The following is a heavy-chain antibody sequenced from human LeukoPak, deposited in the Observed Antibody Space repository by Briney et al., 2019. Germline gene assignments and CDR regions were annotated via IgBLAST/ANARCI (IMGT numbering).Heavy chain of an antibody. Sequence: GGSLRLSCGASGFTFSDYSMLWVRQAPGKGLDWVAFIRHDGNKKLYADSVKGRFTISRDNSKNTLYLYVNSLRPDDSAVYYCVKDNPLDYWGQGTLVTVSS. V-gene: IGHV3-30*02. CDR2: IRHDGNKK. CDR1: GFTFSDYS. CDR3: VKDNPLDY. J-gene: IGHJ4*02.